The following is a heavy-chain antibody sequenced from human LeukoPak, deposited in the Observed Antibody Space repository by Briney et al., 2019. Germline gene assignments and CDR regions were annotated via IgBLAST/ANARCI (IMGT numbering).Heavy chain of an antibody. CDR1: GFTFSSYW. D-gene: IGHD2-15*01. J-gene: IGHJ4*02. Sequence: AGGSLRLSCAASGFTFSSYWMSWVRQAPGKGLEWVANIKQDGSEKYYVDSVKGRFTISRDNAKNSLYLQMNSLRAEDTAVYYCAREDVVVVAAIYYFDYWGQGTLVTVSS. CDR3: AREDVVVVAAIYYFDY. CDR2: IKQDGSEK. V-gene: IGHV3-7*01.